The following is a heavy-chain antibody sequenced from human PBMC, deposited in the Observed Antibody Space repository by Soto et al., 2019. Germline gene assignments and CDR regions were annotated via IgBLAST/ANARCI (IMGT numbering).Heavy chain of an antibody. D-gene: IGHD3-9*01. J-gene: IGHJ4*02. V-gene: IGHV3-74*01. CDR2: INADGGST. Sequence: VGSLRLSCAAAGFTFSNDWMHWVRQAPGKGLEWVSRINADGGSTHYADSVRGRFTISRDNAKNTLFLQLNSLRVEDTAIYYCIKVLTRGVGVPRFYFDSWGQGTLVTVSS. CDR1: GFTFSNDW. CDR3: IKVLTRGVGVPRFYFDS.